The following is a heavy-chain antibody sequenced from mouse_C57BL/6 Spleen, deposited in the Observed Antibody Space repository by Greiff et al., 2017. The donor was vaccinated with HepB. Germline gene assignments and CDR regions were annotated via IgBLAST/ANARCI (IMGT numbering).Heavy chain of an antibody. J-gene: IGHJ4*01. CDR3: ARDDGYNYAMDY. CDR1: GFTFSDYG. Sequence: EVKLVESGGGLVKPGGSLKLSCAASGFTFSDYGMHWVRQAPEKGLEWVAYISSGSSTIYYADTVKGRFTISRDNAKNTLFLQMTSLRSEDTAMYYCARDDGYNYAMDYWGLGTSVTVSS. D-gene: IGHD2-3*01. CDR2: ISSGSSTI. V-gene: IGHV5-17*01.